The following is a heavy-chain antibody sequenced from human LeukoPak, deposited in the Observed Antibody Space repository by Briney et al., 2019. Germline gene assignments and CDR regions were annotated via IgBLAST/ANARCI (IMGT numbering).Heavy chain of an antibody. CDR3: AKDLRGYYDLEAFFDY. CDR2: IYYSGST. D-gene: IGHD3-3*01. V-gene: IGHV4-59*01. J-gene: IGHJ4*02. Sequence: PSETLSLTCTVSGGSISSYYWSWIRQPPGKGLEWIGYIYYSGSTNYNPSLKSRVTISVDTSKNQFSLKLSSVTAADTAIYYCAKDLRGYYDLEAFFDYWGQGTLVTVSS. CDR1: GGSISSYY.